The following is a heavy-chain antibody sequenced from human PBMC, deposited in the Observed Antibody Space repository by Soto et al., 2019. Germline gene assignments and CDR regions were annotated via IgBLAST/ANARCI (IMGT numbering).Heavy chain of an antibody. Sequence: QVQLVESGGGVVQPGRSLRLSCAASGFTFSNYGMHWVRQAPGKGLEWVAVILNDGSTRYHADSVKDRFTISRDNSKNMLYLQMNSLRAEDTAVYYWARDDEYSGNGMDVWGQGTTVTVS. V-gene: IGHV3-33*01. D-gene: IGHD2-15*01. CDR3: ARDDEYSGNGMDV. CDR2: ILNDGSTR. CDR1: GFTFSNYG. J-gene: IGHJ6*02.